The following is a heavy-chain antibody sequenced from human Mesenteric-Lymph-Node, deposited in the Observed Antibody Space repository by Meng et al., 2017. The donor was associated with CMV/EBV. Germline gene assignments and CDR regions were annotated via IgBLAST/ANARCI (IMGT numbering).Heavy chain of an antibody. Sequence: GSLRLSCAVYGGSFSGYYWSWIRQPPGKGLEWIGEINHSGSTNYNPSLKSRVTISVDKSKNQFSLKLNSVTAADTAVYYCARIGITGTPLDYWGQGTLVTVSS. CDR2: INHSGST. CDR1: GGSFSGYY. D-gene: IGHD1-7*01. CDR3: ARIGITGTPLDY. V-gene: IGHV4-34*01. J-gene: IGHJ4*02.